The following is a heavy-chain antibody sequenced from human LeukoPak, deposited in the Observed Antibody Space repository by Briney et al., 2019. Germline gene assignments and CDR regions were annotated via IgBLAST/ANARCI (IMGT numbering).Heavy chain of an antibody. J-gene: IGHJ5*02. Sequence: SETLSLTCTVSGGSISSYYWSWIRQPPGKGLEWIGYICYSGSTNYNPSLKSRVTISVDTSKNQFSLKLSSVTAADTAVYYCARVSAAGTAVYGWFDPWGQGTLVTVSS. CDR2: ICYSGST. CDR1: GGSISSYY. D-gene: IGHD6-13*01. CDR3: ARVSAAGTAVYGWFDP. V-gene: IGHV4-59*01.